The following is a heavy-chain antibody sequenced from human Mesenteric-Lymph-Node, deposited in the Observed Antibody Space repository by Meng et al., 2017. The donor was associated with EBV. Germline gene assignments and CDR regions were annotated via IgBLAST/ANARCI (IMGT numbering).Heavy chain of an antibody. V-gene: IGHV4-39*01. D-gene: IGHD3/OR15-3a*01. CDR2: IYYSGIT. Sequence: QLPEAGSQLLKPSETLSCTFTVSGGSISTTNYYWSWVRQPPGKGLEWLGGIYYSGITYYNPSLTSRVVLSVDTSKNRFSLKLFSLTTEDTAVYFCVRSRGWTQVEWFDPWGPGILVTVSS. CDR1: GGSISTTNYY. CDR3: VRSRGWTQVEWFDP. J-gene: IGHJ5*02.